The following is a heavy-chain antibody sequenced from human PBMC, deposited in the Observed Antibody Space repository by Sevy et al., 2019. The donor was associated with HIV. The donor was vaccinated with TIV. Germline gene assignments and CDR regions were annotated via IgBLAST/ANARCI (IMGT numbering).Heavy chain of an antibody. Sequence: ASVKVSCKASGYTFTGYYMHWVRQAPGQGLEWMGWINPNSGGTNYAQKFQGRVTMTRDTSISTAYMELSRLRSDDTAVYYCARDLYGSGSFTSPFFDYWGQGTLVTVSS. J-gene: IGHJ4*02. V-gene: IGHV1-2*02. D-gene: IGHD3-10*01. CDR2: INPNSGGT. CDR3: ARDLYGSGSFTSPFFDY. CDR1: GYTFTGYY.